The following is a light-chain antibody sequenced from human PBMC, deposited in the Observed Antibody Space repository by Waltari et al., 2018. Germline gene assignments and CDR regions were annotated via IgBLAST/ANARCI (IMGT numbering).Light chain of an antibody. J-gene: IGKJ4*01. CDR1: QTINKY. Sequence: DIHMTQSPSSLSASVGDRVTITCRASQTINKYFNWYHQKTGKAPKVLISVVSYLHTGVPSRFSGSGSGTDFTLTISSLQPEDFATYYCQQSDSLPLTFGGGTKVEIK. CDR2: VVS. V-gene: IGKV1-39*01. CDR3: QQSDSLPLT.